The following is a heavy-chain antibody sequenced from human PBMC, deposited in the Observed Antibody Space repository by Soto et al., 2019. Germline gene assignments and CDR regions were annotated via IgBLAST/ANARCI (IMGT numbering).Heavy chain of an antibody. CDR3: ATWHEREHSYDV. Sequence: DVQLVESGGGLIQPGESLRLSCAAFGFTISGKKYVAWVRQAPGKGLEWVSALYDLDGSFYAASVKGRFTTSSDSSKTTVYLQMNELRPDDTAVYYCATWHEREHSYDVWGQETTVTVSS. J-gene: IGHJ3*01. CDR1: GFTISGKKY. CDR2: LYDLDGS. V-gene: IGHV3-53*01. D-gene: IGHD1-1*01.